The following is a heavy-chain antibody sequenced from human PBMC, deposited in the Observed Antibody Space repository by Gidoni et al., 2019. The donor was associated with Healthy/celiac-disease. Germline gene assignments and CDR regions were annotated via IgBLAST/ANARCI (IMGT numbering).Heavy chain of an antibody. Sequence: EVQLVASGGGWVQPGGSLRLFCAASGLTFSSYWMGWVRQAPGKGLEWVANIKQDGSEKYYVDSVKGRFTISRDNAKNSLYLQMNSLRAEDTAVYYCARAADWYFDLWGRGTLVTVSS. CDR3: ARAADWYFDL. CDR1: GLTFSSYW. J-gene: IGHJ2*01. V-gene: IGHV3-7*01. CDR2: IKQDGSEK.